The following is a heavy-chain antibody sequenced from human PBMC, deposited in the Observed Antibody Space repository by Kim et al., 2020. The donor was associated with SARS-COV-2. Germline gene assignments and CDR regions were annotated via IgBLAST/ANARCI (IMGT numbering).Heavy chain of an antibody. Sequence: GGSLRLSCAASGFTFDDYAMHWVRQAPGKGLEWVSLISGDGGSTYYADSVKGRFTISRDNSKNSLYLQMNSLRTEDTALYYCAKDMIRGWHYYGMDVWGQGTTVTVSS. CDR1: GFTFDDYA. V-gene: IGHV3-43*02. CDR3: AKDMIRGWHYYGMDV. CDR2: ISGDGGST. D-gene: IGHD3-10*01. J-gene: IGHJ6*02.